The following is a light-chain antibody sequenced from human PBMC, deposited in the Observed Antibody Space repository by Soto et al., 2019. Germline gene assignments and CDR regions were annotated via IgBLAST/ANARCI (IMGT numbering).Light chain of an antibody. CDR1: QSVSNNY. V-gene: IGKV3-20*01. CDR3: QQYGSSGT. CDR2: GAS. J-gene: IGKJ1*01. Sequence: NVLSNSPGTVSLTPGERATLSCRASQSVSNNYLAWYQQKPGQAPRLLIYGASNRATGIPDRFSGSGSGTDFTLTISRLEPEDFAVYYCQQYGSSGTFGQGTKVDIK.